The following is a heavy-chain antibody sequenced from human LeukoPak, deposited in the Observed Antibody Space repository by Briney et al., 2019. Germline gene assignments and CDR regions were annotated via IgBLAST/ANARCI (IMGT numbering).Heavy chain of an antibody. Sequence: GGSLRLSCAASGFTFSSYWMSWVRQAPGEGLEWVANIKQDGSEKYYVDSVKGRFTISRDNAKNSLYLQMNSLRAEDTAVYYCARGSELLWFGEPFLTYYFDYWGQGTLVTVSS. J-gene: IGHJ4*02. CDR1: GFTFSSYW. CDR2: IKQDGSEK. V-gene: IGHV3-7*01. CDR3: ARGSELLWFGEPFLTYYFDY. D-gene: IGHD3-10*01.